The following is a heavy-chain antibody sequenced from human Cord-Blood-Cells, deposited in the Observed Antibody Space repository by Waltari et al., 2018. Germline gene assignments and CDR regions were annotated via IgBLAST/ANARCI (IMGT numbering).Heavy chain of an antibody. CDR1: GFTFSSYA. Sequence: QVQLVEPGGGVVQPGRSLRLSCAASGFTFSSYAMHWVRQAPGKGLEWVAVISYDGSNKYYADSVKGRFTISRDNSKNTLYLQMNSLRAEDTAVYYCAPSGGDPGYFDYWGQGTLVTVSS. V-gene: IGHV3-30*04. D-gene: IGHD1-26*01. CDR3: APSGGDPGYFDY. CDR2: ISYDGSNK. J-gene: IGHJ4*02.